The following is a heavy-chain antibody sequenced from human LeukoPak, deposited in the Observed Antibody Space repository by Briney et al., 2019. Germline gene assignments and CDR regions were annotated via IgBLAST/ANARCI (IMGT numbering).Heavy chain of an antibody. CDR3: AIAARGMDI. CDR2: IRYDESNR. V-gene: IGHV3-30*02. Sequence: GGSLRLSCAASGFTFSSYGMHWVRQAPGKGLEWVALIRYDESNRYYADSVRGRFTISRDNSKNTLYLQLNSQRAEDTAVYYCAIAARGMDIWGKGTKVTVSS. J-gene: IGHJ6*03. CDR1: GFTFSSYG.